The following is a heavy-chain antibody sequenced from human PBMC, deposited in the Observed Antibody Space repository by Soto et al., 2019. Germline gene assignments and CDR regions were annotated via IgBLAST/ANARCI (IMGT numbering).Heavy chain of an antibody. D-gene: IGHD3-10*01. CDR1: GYTFTSYG. V-gene: IGHV1-18*04. CDR3: ARAGKYYYGSGSHDYYGMDV. Sequence: QVQLVQSGAEVKKPGASVQVSCKASGYTFTSYGVSWVRQAPGQGLEWMGWISGYNGNTNYTQKLQGRVTMTTDTSTSTADMELRSLRSHDTAVYYCARAGKYYYGSGSHDYYGMDVWGQGITVTVSS. CDR2: ISGYNGNT. J-gene: IGHJ6*02.